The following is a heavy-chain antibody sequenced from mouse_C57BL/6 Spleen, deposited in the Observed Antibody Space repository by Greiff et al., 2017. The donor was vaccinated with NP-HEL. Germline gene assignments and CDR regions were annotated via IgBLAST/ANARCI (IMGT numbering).Heavy chain of an antibody. Sequence: VQLQQSGAELVRPGASVTLSCKASGYTFTDYEMHWVKQTPVHGLEWIGAIDPETGGTAYNQKFKGKAILTADKSSSTAYMVLRSRTSEDSAVYYCTRYTTVVANPWYFDVWGTGTTVTVSS. D-gene: IGHD1-1*01. CDR2: IDPETGGT. CDR3: TRYTTVVANPWYFDV. J-gene: IGHJ1*03. CDR1: GYTFTDYE. V-gene: IGHV1-15*01.